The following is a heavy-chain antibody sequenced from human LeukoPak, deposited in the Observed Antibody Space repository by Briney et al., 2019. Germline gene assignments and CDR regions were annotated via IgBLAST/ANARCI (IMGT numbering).Heavy chain of an antibody. D-gene: IGHD6-6*01. V-gene: IGHV3-23*01. CDR2: ISGSGGST. J-gene: IGHJ4*02. Sequence: ETLSLTCTVSGGSISNYWSWIRQAPGKGLEWVSAISGSGGSTYYADSVKGRFTISRDNSKNTLYLQMNSLRAEDTAVYYCAKDLVPDYWGQGTLVTVSS. CDR1: GGSISNY. CDR3: AKDLVPDY.